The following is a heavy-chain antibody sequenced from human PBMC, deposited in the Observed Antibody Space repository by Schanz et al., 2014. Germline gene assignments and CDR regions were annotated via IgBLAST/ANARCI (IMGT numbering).Heavy chain of an antibody. V-gene: IGHV3-30*04. D-gene: IGHD2-21*01. J-gene: IGHJ2*01. CDR2: ISYDEATK. CDR3: ARVVRLAYCGGDCYSGGYFDL. Sequence: VQLVESGGGVVQPGRSLRLSCAASGAASGFTFSNYAMHWVRQSPGKGLEWVAVISYDEATKHYADSVKGRFTISRDNSKNTLYLQMNSLRAEDTAVYYCARVVRLAYCGGDCYSGGYFDLWGRGTLVTVSS. CDR1: GFTFSNYA.